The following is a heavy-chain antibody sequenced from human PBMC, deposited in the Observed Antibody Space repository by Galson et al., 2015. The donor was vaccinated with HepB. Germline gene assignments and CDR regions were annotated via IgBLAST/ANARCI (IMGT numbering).Heavy chain of an antibody. CDR3: ARRILWFGESAPVWWFDP. CDR2: IYSGGST. Sequence: SLRLSCAASGFTVSSNYMSWVRQAPGKGLEWVSVIYSGGSTYYADSVKGRFTISRHNSKNTLYLQMNSLRAEDTAVYYCARRILWFGESAPVWWFDPWGQGTLVTVSS. D-gene: IGHD3-10*01. V-gene: IGHV3-53*04. J-gene: IGHJ5*02. CDR1: GFTVSSNY.